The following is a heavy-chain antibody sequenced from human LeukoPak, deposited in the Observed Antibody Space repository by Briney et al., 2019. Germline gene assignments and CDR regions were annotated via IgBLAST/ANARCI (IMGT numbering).Heavy chain of an antibody. V-gene: IGHV4-59*01. CDR3: ARGGSGYDGSPHY. D-gene: IGHD5-12*01. Sequence: SETLSLTCTVSGGSISSYYWSWIRQPPGKGLEWIGYIYSSGSTNYNPSLKSRVTISVDTSKSQFSLKLSSVTAADTAVYHCARGGSGYDGSPHYWGQGTLVTVSS. J-gene: IGHJ4*02. CDR1: GGSISSYY. CDR2: IYSSGST.